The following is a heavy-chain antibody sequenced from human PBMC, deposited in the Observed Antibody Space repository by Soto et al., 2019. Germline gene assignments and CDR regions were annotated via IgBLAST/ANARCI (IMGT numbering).Heavy chain of an antibody. V-gene: IGHV3-23*01. CDR2: ISGSGGST. Sequence: GGSLRLSCAASGFTFSSYWMHWVRQAPGKGLVWVSAISGSGGSTYYADSVKGRFTISRDNSKNTLYLQMNSLRAEDTAVYYCAKDLGVVPASYFDYWGQGTLVTVSS. J-gene: IGHJ4*02. D-gene: IGHD2-2*01. CDR1: GFTFSSYW. CDR3: AKDLGVVPASYFDY.